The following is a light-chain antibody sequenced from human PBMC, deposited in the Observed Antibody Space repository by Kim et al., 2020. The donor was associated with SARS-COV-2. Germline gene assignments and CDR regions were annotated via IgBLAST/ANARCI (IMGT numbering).Light chain of an antibody. Sequence: PGESATLSCRASQSVSSYLAWYQQKPGQAPRLLIYDASNRATGIPARFSGSGSGTDFTLTISSLEPEDFAVYYCQQRSNWPPITFGQGTRLEIK. CDR3: QQRSNWPPIT. CDR2: DAS. CDR1: QSVSSY. J-gene: IGKJ5*01. V-gene: IGKV3-11*01.